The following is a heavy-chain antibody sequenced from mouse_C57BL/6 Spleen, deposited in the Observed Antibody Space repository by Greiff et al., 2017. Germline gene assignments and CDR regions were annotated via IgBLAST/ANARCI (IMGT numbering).Heavy chain of an antibody. CDR3: ARRGDYDYWYFDV. CDR2: IHPNSGST. Sequence: QVQLQQPGAELVKPGASVKLSCKASGYTFTSYWMHWVKQRPGQGLEWIGMIHPNSGSTNYNEKFKSKATLTVDKSSSTAYMQLSSLTSEDSAVYYCARRGDYDYWYFDVWGTVTTVTVSS. D-gene: IGHD2-4*01. V-gene: IGHV1-64*01. CDR1: GYTFTSYW. J-gene: IGHJ1*03.